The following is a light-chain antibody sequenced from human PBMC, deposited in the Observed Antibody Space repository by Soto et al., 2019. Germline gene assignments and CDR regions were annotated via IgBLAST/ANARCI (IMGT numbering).Light chain of an antibody. V-gene: IGKV1-5*01. CDR2: DAS. Sequence: DIQVTQSPSSVSASVGDRVTITFRASRDIAGYLAWYQQKPEKAPKLLISDASSLEGWVPSRFSGSGSGTEFTLTISSLQPDDFATYYCQQYNIDWTFGQGTKVDIK. J-gene: IGKJ1*01. CDR1: RDIAGY. CDR3: QQYNIDWT.